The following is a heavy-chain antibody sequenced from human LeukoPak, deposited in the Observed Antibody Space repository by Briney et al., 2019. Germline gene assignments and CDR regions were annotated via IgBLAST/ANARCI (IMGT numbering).Heavy chain of an antibody. Sequence: GGSLRLSCAASGITFGNNWMHWVRQGPGKGLVWISRINSDGGGAIYADSVKGRFTVSRDNAKNTLYLQMNSLRAEDTAVYYCARDVPHNWFDTWGQGSLVTVSS. J-gene: IGHJ5*02. V-gene: IGHV3-74*01. CDR1: GITFGNNW. CDR3: ARDVPHNWFDT. CDR2: INSDGGGA.